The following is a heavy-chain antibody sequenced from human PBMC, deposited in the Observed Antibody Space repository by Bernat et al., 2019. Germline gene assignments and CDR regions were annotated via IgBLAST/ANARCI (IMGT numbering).Heavy chain of an antibody. CDR1: GGTFSSYA. Sequence: QVQLVQSGAEVKKPGSSVKVSCKASGGTFSSYAISWVRQAPGQGLEWMGGIIPIFGTANYAQKFQGRVTITADESTSTAYMELSSLRSEDTAVYYCARGNREVATKEFDYWGQGTLVTVSS. J-gene: IGHJ4*02. CDR2: IIPIFGTA. D-gene: IGHD5-12*01. V-gene: IGHV1-69*01. CDR3: ARGNREVATKEFDY.